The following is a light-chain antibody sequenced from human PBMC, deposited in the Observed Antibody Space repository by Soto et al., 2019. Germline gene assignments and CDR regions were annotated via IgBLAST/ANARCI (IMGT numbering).Light chain of an antibody. CDR3: AAWDDSLNGHYV. J-gene: IGLJ1*01. Sequence: QSVLTQPPSASGTPGQRVTISCSGSSSNIGSNSVNWYQHLPGTAPKLLIYSNYQRPLGVPDRFSGSKSGTSASLVISGLQSEGEADYYCAAWDDSLNGHYVFGTGTKVTVL. V-gene: IGLV1-44*01. CDR1: SSNIGSNS. CDR2: SNY.